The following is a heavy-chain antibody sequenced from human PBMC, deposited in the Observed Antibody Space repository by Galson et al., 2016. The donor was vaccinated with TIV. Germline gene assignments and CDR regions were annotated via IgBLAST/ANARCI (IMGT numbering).Heavy chain of an antibody. D-gene: IGHD1-7*01. CDR3: ARRGNYLSDAFDI. CDR2: ISTTSNYI. CDR1: GFSFSSYT. Sequence: LRLSCAVSGFSFSSYTMIWVRQAPGKGLEWVASISTTSNYIYYADSLKGRVTISRDNAEDSLYLQINNLKAEDTALYYCARRGNYLSDAFDIWGQGTMVTVSS. V-gene: IGHV3-21*06. J-gene: IGHJ3*02.